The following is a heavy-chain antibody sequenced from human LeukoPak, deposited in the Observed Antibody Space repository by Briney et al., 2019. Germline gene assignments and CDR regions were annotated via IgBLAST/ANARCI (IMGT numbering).Heavy chain of an antibody. Sequence: SETLSLTCTVSGGSISSSGYYWSWLRPPAGKGLEWLGRIYSNGNTNYNPSLKSRVAISEDMSKNQFSLKLSSVTAADTAVYYCARAPSGYGSGTYYSHYMDVWGTGTTVTVSS. J-gene: IGHJ6*03. CDR2: IYSNGNT. V-gene: IGHV4-61*02. CDR3: ARAPSGYGSGTYYSHYMDV. D-gene: IGHD3-10*01. CDR1: GGSISSSGYY.